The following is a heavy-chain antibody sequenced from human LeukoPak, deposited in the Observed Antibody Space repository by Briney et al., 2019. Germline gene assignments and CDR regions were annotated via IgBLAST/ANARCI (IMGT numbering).Heavy chain of an antibody. Sequence: ASVKVSCKASGYTFTGYYMHWVRQAPGQGLEGMGWINPNSGGTNYAQKFQGRVTMTRDTSISTAYMELSRLRSDDTAAYYCARDFLSGTLDYWGQGTLVTVSS. D-gene: IGHD3-10*01. J-gene: IGHJ4*02. CDR1: GYTFTGYY. CDR2: INPNSGGT. CDR3: ARDFLSGTLDY. V-gene: IGHV1-2*02.